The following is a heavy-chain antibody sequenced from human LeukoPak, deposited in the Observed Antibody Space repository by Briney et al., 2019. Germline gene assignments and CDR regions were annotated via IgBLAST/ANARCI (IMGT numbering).Heavy chain of an antibody. CDR1: GGSISSYY. J-gene: IGHJ3*02. Sequence: SETLSLTCTVSGGSISSYYWSWIRQPPGMGLEWIGDIYYSGSTNYNPSLKSRVTISVDTSKNQFSLKLSSVTAADTAVYYCARAGYYGSGSYRAARGAFDIWGQGTMVTVSS. V-gene: IGHV4-59*01. CDR2: IYYSGST. CDR3: ARAGYYGSGSYRAARGAFDI. D-gene: IGHD3-10*01.